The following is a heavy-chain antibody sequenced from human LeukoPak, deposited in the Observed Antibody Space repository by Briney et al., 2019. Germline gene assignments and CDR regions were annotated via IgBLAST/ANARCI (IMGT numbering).Heavy chain of an antibody. D-gene: IGHD2-15*01. CDR2: INRSGST. V-gene: IGHV4-34*01. J-gene: IGHJ5*02. Sequence: SETLSLTCAVSGGSFSNYYWSWIRQPPGKGLECIGEINRSGSTNYHPSLKSRITMSVDTSKIQFSLNLSSVTAADTAVYYCARDASRSYCSGGSCYSRWFDPWGQGTLVTVSS. CDR3: ARDASRSYCSGGSCYSRWFDP. CDR1: GGSFSNYY.